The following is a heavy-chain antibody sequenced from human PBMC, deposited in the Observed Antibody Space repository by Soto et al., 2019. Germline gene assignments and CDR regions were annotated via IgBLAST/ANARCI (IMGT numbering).Heavy chain of an antibody. CDR3: ARDLGGYSSRFDL. CDR2: ISSSSTYT. D-gene: IGHD5-18*01. J-gene: IGHJ2*01. V-gene: IGHV3-21*01. Sequence: EVQLVESGGGLVKPGRYLRLCCAASGFTFSTYGMTWVRQAPGKGLEWVSAISSSSTYTYYADSLKGRFTISRDNAKNSLFLQMNSLRTEDTAVYYCARDLGGYSSRFDLWGRGTLVTVSS. CDR1: GFTFSTYG.